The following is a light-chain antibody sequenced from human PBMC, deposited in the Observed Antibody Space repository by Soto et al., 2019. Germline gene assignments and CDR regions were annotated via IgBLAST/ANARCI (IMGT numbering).Light chain of an antibody. V-gene: IGKV3-15*01. CDR3: QQYNKWPYT. CDR1: QSVGRN. CDR2: GTS. Sequence: EIVMTQSPVALSVSPGESAALSCRASQSVGRNLAWYQQRPRQAPRVLIYGTSTRATGVPARFSGSGSGPNFTLNISSLQSEDFAVYYCQQYNKWPYTFGQGTRLEIK. J-gene: IGKJ2*01.